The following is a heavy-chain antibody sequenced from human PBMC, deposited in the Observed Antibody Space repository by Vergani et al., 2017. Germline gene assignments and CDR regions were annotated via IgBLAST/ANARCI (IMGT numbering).Heavy chain of an antibody. D-gene: IGHD2-2*01. CDR1: GFTFSSYA. Sequence: EVQLLESGGGLVQPGGSLRLSCAASGFTFSSYAMSWVRQAPGKGLEWVSAISGSGGSTYYADSVKGRFTISRENSKNTLYLQMNSLRAEDTAVYYCAKGVVVVPAAVSSLVYYYYGMDVWGQGTTVTVSS. J-gene: IGHJ6*02. CDR2: ISGSGGST. CDR3: AKGVVVVPAAVSSLVYYYYGMDV. V-gene: IGHV3-23*01.